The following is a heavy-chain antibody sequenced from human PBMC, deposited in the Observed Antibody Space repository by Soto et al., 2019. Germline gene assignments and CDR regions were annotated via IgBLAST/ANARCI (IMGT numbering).Heavy chain of an antibody. J-gene: IGHJ4*02. D-gene: IGHD6-13*01. CDR3: ARELAAADFDY. V-gene: IGHV3-48*02. Sequence: SGGSLRLSCAASGFTFSAYNMNWVRQAPGKGLEWLSYISSDSSTKYYADSVKGRFSISRDNAKKSVYLHMNSLRDEDTAVYYCARELAAADFDYWGQGTLVTVSS. CDR1: GFTFSAYN. CDR2: ISSDSSTK.